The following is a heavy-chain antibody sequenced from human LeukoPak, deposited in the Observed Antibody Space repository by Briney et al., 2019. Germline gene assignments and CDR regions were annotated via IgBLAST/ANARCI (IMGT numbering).Heavy chain of an antibody. J-gene: IGHJ5*02. CDR1: GFTFSSYS. D-gene: IGHD3-22*01. V-gene: IGHV3-48*01. CDR2: ISSSSSTI. Sequence: GGYLRLSCAASGFTFSSYSMNWVRQAPGKGLEWVSYISSSSSTIYYADSVKGRFAISRDNAKNSLYLQMNSLRAEDTAVYYCARTLLYYYDSSSLHPWGQGTLVTVSS. CDR3: ARTLLYYYDSSSLHP.